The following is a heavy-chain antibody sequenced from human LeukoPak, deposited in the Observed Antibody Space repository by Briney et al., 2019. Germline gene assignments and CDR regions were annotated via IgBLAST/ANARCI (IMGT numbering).Heavy chain of an antibody. D-gene: IGHD6-6*01. CDR2: ISGSGGST. Sequence: GGSLRLSCAASGFTLSSHSMNWVRQAPGKGLEWVSSISGSGGSTYYADSVKGRFTISRDNSKNTQYLQMNSLRAEDTAVYYCAKVEYSSNIPQHWGQGTLVTVSS. CDR3: AKVEYSSNIPQH. V-gene: IGHV3-23*01. CDR1: GFTLSSHS. J-gene: IGHJ1*01.